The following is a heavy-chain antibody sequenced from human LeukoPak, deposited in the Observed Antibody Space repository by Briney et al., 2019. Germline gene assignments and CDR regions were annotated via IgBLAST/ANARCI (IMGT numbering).Heavy chain of an antibody. CDR1: GGSISSHY. Sequence: SETLSLTCTVSGGSISSHYWSWTRQPPGKGLEWIAYLLDSVNTKDNPSLSSRLTLSADTSKNQFSLRLSSVTAADTAIYYCATIKRGSIYGYFDFWGQGIKVTVSS. V-gene: IGHV4-59*11. D-gene: IGHD5-18*01. CDR3: ATIKRGSIYGYFDF. J-gene: IGHJ4*02. CDR2: LLDSVNT.